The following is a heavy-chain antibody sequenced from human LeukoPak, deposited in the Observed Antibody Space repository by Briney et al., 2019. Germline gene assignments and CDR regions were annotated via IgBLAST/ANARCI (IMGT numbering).Heavy chain of an antibody. CDR3: AKDSRDDFWSGYYDY. D-gene: IGHD3-3*01. J-gene: IGHJ4*02. V-gene: IGHV3-30*18. CDR1: EFTFSSYG. CDR2: MSYDGSTK. Sequence: PGGSLRLSCAASEFTFSSYGMHWVRQAPGKGLEWVAVMSYDGSTKYYADSVKGRFTISRDNSKNTLYLQMNSLRVEDTAVYYCAKDSRDDFWSGYYDYWGQGTLVTVSS.